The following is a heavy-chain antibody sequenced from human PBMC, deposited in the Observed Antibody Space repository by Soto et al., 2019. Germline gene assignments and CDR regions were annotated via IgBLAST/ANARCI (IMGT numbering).Heavy chain of an antibody. D-gene: IGHD3-22*01. J-gene: IGHJ4*02. V-gene: IGHV3-30*18. CDR2: ISYDGSNK. CDR1: GFTFSSYG. CDR3: AKDLSFGFAYYDSSGPDY. Sequence: QVQLVESGGGVVQPGRSLRLSCAASGFTFSSYGMHWVRQAPGKGLEWVAVISYDGSNKYYADSVKGRFTISRDNSKNTLYLQMNSLRAEDTAVYYCAKDLSFGFAYYDSSGPDYWGQGPLVTVSS.